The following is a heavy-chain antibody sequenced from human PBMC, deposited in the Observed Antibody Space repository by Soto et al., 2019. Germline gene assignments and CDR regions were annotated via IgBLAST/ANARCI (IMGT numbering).Heavy chain of an antibody. D-gene: IGHD5-12*01. CDR1: GFSFSSYA. Sequence: DVHLLESGGGLVQPGGSLRLSCAASGFSFSSYAMVWVRQVPGKGLEWVAVISARGGSSYFADSVKGRFTLSRDNSKNVLSLEMNSLRAEDTAIYFCAKGSIEYSASVDNWGQGTLVVVSS. CDR2: ISARGGSS. CDR3: AKGSIEYSASVDN. J-gene: IGHJ4*02. V-gene: IGHV3-23*01.